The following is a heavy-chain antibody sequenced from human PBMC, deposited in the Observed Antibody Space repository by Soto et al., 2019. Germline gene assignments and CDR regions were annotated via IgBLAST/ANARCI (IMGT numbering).Heavy chain of an antibody. V-gene: IGHV4-4*02. Sequence: SETLSLTCAVSGGSISSSNWWSCVRQPPGKGLEWIGEIYHSGSTNYNPSLKSRVTISVDKSKNQFSLKLSSVTAADTAVYYCARPTYDIRASWFDPWGQGTLVTVSS. CDR1: GGSISSSNW. J-gene: IGHJ5*02. D-gene: IGHD3-9*01. CDR2: IYHSGST. CDR3: ARPTYDIRASWFDP.